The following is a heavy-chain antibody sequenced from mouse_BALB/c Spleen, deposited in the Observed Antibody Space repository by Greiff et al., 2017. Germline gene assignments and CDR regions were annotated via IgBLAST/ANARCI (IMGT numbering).Heavy chain of an antibody. CDR3: ARDRWYDRYFDY. Sequence: QVQLKESGPGLVTPSQSLSITCTVTGFSLTGYGVNWVRQTPGKGLEWMGMIWGDGSPDNNSAIKSRLSNSKDTSKSHVFLKMNSLQTDDTARYYCARDRWYDRYFDYWGKGTTRTVSS. CDR2: IWGDGSP. D-gene: IGHD2-14*01. CDR1: GFSLTGYG. V-gene: IGHV2-6-7*01. J-gene: IGHJ2*01.